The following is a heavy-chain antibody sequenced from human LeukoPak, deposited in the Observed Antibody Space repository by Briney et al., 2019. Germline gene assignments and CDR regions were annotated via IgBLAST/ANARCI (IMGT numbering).Heavy chain of an antibody. J-gene: IGHJ4*02. D-gene: IGHD3-22*01. V-gene: IGHV4-59*01. CDR1: GGSINTYY. CDR2: VYYSGST. Sequence: SETLSLTCSVSGGSINTYYWSWIRQPPGKGLEWIGYVYYSGSTNYNPSLKSRVTISVDTSKNQFSLKLSSVTAGDTAIYYCARGGASGHYPEIDYWGQGTLVTVSS. CDR3: ARGGASGHYPEIDY.